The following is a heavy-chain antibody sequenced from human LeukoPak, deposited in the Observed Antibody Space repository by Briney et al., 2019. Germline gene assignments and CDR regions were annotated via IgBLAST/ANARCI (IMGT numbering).Heavy chain of an antibody. Sequence: PGGSLRLSCAASGFTFSSYAMHWVRQAPGKGLEWVAVISYDGSNKYYADSVKGRFTISRDNAKNSLYLQMNSLRAEDTAVYYCARDGGAVSEFDYWGQGTLVTVSS. J-gene: IGHJ4*02. V-gene: IGHV3-30*04. CDR1: GFTFSSYA. D-gene: IGHD6-19*01. CDR3: ARDGGAVSEFDY. CDR2: ISYDGSNK.